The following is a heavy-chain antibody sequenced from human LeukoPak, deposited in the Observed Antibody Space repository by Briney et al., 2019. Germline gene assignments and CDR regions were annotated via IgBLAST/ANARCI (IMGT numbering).Heavy chain of an antibody. CDR3: ARTKYSSRPFDY. CDR2: IYYSGST. J-gene: IGHJ4*02. V-gene: IGHV4-39*01. CDR1: GGSISSSSYY. Sequence: SETLSLTCTVSGGSISSSSYYWGWIRQPPGKGLEWIGSIYYSGSTYYNPSLKSRVTISVDTSKNLFSLKLSSVTAADTAVYYCARTKYSSRPFDYWGQGTLVTVSS. D-gene: IGHD6-13*01.